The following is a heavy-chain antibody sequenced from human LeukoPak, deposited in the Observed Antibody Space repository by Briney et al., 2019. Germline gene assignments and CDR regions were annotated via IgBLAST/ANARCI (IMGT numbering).Heavy chain of an antibody. J-gene: IGHJ6*03. Sequence: PSETLSLTCTVSGGSISSSSYYWGWIRQPPGKGLEWIGSIYYSGSTYYNPSLKSRVTISVDTSKNQFSLKLSSVTAADTAVYYCARISLLNYYYYMDVWGKGTTVTVSS. V-gene: IGHV4-39*01. CDR3: ARISLLNYYYYMDV. CDR2: IYYSGST. CDR1: GGSISSSSYY.